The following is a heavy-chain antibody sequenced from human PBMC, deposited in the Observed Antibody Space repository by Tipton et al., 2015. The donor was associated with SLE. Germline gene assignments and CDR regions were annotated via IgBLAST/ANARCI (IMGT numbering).Heavy chain of an antibody. CDR1: GYTFTGFY. CDR3: ARDGDSATTYNYYMDV. D-gene: IGHD4-17*01. V-gene: IGHV1-2*02. J-gene: IGHJ6*03. CDR2: INPNSGGT. Sequence: QLVQSGAEVKKPGASVKVSCKASGYTFTGFYMHWVRQAPGQGLEWLGWINPNSGGTNYAQHLQGRVTMTTDTSASTAYMELRYLMSDDTAVYYCARDGDSATTYNYYMDVWGEGTAVTVSS.